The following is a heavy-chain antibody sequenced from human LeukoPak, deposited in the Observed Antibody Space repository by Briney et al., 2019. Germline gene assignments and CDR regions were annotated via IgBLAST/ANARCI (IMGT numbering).Heavy chain of an antibody. D-gene: IGHD3-10*01. J-gene: IGHJ5*02. Sequence: ASVKVSCKASGYTFISYYMHWVRQAPGQGLEWMGIINPSGGSTSYAQKFQGRVTMTRDTSTSTVYMELSSLRSEDTAVYYYARGFRGHSFPYNWFDPWGQGTLVTVSS. CDR2: INPSGGST. CDR1: GYTFISYY. V-gene: IGHV1-46*01. CDR3: ARGFRGHSFPYNWFDP.